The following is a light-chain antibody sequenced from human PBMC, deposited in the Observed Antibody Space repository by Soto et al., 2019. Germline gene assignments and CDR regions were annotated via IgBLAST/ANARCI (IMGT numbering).Light chain of an antibody. V-gene: IGLV3-21*02. CDR2: DDG. CDR1: NIESKS. Sequence: SYELPQPPSVSVAPGQTARITCGGNNIESKSVHWYQQRPGQAPVLVLYDDGNRPSGIPERLSGSNSGSTATLTISSVEASDEADYFCQVWDISSDQYLFGPGTKVTVL. J-gene: IGLJ1*01. CDR3: QVWDISSDQYL.